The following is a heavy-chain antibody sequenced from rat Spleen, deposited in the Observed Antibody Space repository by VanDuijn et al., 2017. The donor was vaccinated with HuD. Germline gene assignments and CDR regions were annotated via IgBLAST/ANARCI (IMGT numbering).Heavy chain of an antibody. CDR1: GFSFGDYA. Sequence: EVQLVESGGGLVQPGRSLKFSCAASGFSFGDYAMAWVRQAPKKGLEWVATIIYDGSSTYYRDSVKGRFTISRDNAKNTLYLQMDSLTSEDTATYYCARHEDYYSIYPHWYFDLWGPGTMVTVSS. V-gene: IGHV5-17*01. D-gene: IGHD1-2*01. J-gene: IGHJ1*01. CDR2: IIYDGSST. CDR3: ARHEDYYSIYPHWYFDL.